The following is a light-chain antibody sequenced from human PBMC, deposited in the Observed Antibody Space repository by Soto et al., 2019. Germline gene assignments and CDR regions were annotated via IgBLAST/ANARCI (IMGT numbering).Light chain of an antibody. J-gene: IGKJ1*01. Sequence: EIVLTQSPGTLSLSPGERATLSCRASQSVSSSYLAWYQQKPGQAPRLLIYGASSRATGIPDRFSGSGSGTDFTLTISLLEPEDFAVYCCQRYGSSPRTFGQGAKVEIK. CDR1: QSVSSSY. CDR2: GAS. CDR3: QRYGSSPRT. V-gene: IGKV3-20*01.